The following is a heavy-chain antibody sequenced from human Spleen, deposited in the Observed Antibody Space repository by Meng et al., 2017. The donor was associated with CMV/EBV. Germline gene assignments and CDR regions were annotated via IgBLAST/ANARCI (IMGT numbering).Heavy chain of an antibody. CDR3: ARDWASGCSSTSCYTYYYYGMDV. J-gene: IGHJ6*02. CDR1: GYTFTRHW. D-gene: IGHD2-2*01. V-gene: IGHV5-51*01. Sequence: KVSCKGSGYTFTRHWVGWVRQMPGKGLEWMGMIYPGDSDTRYSPSFQGQVTISADKSSTNAYLQWSSLKASDTAMHYCARDWASGCSSTSCYTYYYYGMDVWGQGTTVTVSS. CDR2: IYPGDSDT.